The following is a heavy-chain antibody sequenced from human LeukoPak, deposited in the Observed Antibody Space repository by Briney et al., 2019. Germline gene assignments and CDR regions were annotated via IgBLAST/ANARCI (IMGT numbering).Heavy chain of an antibody. CDR3: ARVGYSSGRNLLAYYYYMDV. V-gene: IGHV3-30-3*01. D-gene: IGHD6-19*01. CDR1: GFTFGDHA. CDR2: ISYDGSNK. Sequence: LSGGSLRLSCTASGFTFGDHAMSWVRQAPGKGLEWVAVISYDGSNKYYADSVKGRFTISRDNSKNTLYLQMNSLRAEDTAVYYCARVGYSSGRNLLAYYYYMDVWGKGTTVTVSS. J-gene: IGHJ6*03.